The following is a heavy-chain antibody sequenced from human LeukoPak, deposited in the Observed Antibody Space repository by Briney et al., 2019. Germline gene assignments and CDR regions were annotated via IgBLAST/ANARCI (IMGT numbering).Heavy chain of an antibody. J-gene: IGHJ6*02. CDR2: INHSGST. CDR3: ARAGQNRFYGMDV. V-gene: IGHV4-34*01. Sequence: PSETLSLTCAVYGGSFSDYYWSWIRQPPEKGLEWIGEINHSGSTNCNPSLKSRVTISVDTSKNQFSLRLSSVTAADTAVYYCARAGQNRFYGMDVWGQGTTVTVSS. CDR1: GGSFSDYY. D-gene: IGHD3-10*01.